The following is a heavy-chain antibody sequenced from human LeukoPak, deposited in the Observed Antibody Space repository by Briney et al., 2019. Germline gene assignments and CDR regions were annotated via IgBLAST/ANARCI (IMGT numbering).Heavy chain of an antibody. V-gene: IGHV2-5*02. D-gene: IGHD1-26*01. Sequence: SGPTLVNHTQTLXLTCTFSGFSLITTGVGVGWIRQPPGKALEWLALIYWDDAKRYSPSLKSRLTITKDTSKNQVVLTMTNMDPVDTATYFCAHRKYNGSYYDFDYWGPGTLVTVSS. J-gene: IGHJ4*02. CDR1: GFSLITTGVG. CDR3: AHRKYNGSYYDFDY. CDR2: IYWDDAK.